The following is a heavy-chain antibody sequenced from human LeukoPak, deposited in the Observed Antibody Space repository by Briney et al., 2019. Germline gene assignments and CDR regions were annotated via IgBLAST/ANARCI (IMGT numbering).Heavy chain of an antibody. CDR1: GGSISSITYY. CDR2: MYYRGDT. J-gene: IGHJ4*02. D-gene: IGHD1-7*01. CDR3: ARLYGNYQNYFDY. V-gene: IGHV4-39*07. Sequence: SETLSLTCTVSGGSISSITYYWGWIRQPPGKGLEWVGHMYYRGDTFYNPSLKSRVTISVDTSKNQFSLKLRSVTAADTAVYFCARLYGNYQNYFDYWGQGTLVTVSS.